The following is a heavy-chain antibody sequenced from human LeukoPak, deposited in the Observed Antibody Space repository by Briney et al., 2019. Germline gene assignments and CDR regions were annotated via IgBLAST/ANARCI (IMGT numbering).Heavy chain of an antibody. Sequence: ASVKVSCKASGGTFSSYAISWVRQAPGQGLEWMGGIIPIFGTANYAQKFQGRVTITADESTSTAYMELSSLRSEDTAVYYCARGPAGLDAFDIWGQGTMVTVSS. CDR3: ARGPAGLDAFDI. CDR1: GGTFSSYA. V-gene: IGHV1-69*13. J-gene: IGHJ3*02. CDR2: IIPIFGTA. D-gene: IGHD6-25*01.